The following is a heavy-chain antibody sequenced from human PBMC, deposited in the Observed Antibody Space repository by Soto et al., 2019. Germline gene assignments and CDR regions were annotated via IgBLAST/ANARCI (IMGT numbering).Heavy chain of an antibody. V-gene: IGHV1-3*01. D-gene: IGHD3-3*01. CDR1: GYTFTSYP. J-gene: IGHJ4*02. CDR2: INVGNGNT. CDR3: ARVKIGVNTFFDY. Sequence: ASVKVSCKTSGYTFTSYPMHWVRQAPGQRPEWMGWINVGNGNTEYSQTFQGRVTITMDTSASTVYLELSSLRSEDTAVYYCARVKIGVNTFFDYWGQGSLVTVSS.